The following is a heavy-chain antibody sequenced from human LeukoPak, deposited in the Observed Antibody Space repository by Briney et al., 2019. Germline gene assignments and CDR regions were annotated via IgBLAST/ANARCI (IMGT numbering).Heavy chain of an antibody. CDR3: AREEMATTAFDY. D-gene: IGHD5-24*01. CDR2: IYSGGST. CDR1: GFTVSSNY. J-gene: IGHJ4*02. Sequence: GGSLRLSCAASGFTVSSNYMSWVRQAPGKGLEWASVIYSGGSTYYADSVKGRFTISRDNSKNTLYLQMNSLRAEDTAVYYCAREEMATTAFDYWGQGTLVTVSS. V-gene: IGHV3-53*01.